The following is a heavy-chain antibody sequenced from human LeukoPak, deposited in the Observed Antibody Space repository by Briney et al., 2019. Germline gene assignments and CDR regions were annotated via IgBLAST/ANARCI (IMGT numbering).Heavy chain of an antibody. CDR1: GFTFDDYA. Sequence: GGSLRLSCAASGFTFDDYAMHWVRQAPGKGLEWVSGISWNSGSIGYADPVKGRFTISRDNAKNSLYLQMNSLRAEDTALYYCAKDLYSSSFYYYYGMDVWGQGTTVTVSS. D-gene: IGHD6-13*01. V-gene: IGHV3-9*01. CDR2: ISWNSGSI. J-gene: IGHJ6*02. CDR3: AKDLYSSSFYYYYGMDV.